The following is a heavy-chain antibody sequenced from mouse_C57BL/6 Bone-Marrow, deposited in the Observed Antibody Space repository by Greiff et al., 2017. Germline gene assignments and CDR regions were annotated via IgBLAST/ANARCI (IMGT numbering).Heavy chain of an antibody. J-gene: IGHJ1*03. Sequence: EVKLVESGGGLVQPGGSMKLSCVASGFTFSNYWMNWVRQSPEKGLEWVAQIRLKSDNYATHYAESVKGRLTISRDDSKSSFYLQMNNLRAEDTGIYYCTENYDCDGWYFDVWGTGTTVTVSS. V-gene: IGHV6-3*01. CDR3: TENYDCDGWYFDV. D-gene: IGHD2-4*01. CDR2: IRLKSDNYAT. CDR1: GFTFSNYW.